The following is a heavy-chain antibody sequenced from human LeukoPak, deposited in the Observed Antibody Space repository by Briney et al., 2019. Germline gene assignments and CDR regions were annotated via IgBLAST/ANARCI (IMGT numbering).Heavy chain of an antibody. CDR1: GFTFSSYS. CDR3: ARCSSTSCYLLNYFDY. V-gene: IGHV3-21*01. CDR2: ISSSSSYI. D-gene: IGHD2-2*01. Sequence: GGSLRLSCAASGFTFSSYSMNWGRQAPGKGLEWVSSISSSSSYIYYADSVKGRFTISRDNAKNSLYLQMNSLRAEDTAVYYCARCSSTSCYLLNYFDYWGQGTLVTVSS. J-gene: IGHJ4*02.